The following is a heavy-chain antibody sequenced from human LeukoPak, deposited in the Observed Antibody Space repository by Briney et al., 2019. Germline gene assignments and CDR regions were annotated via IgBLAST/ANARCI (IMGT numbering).Heavy chain of an antibody. CDR3: ARHYTYSSAVDAFDI. J-gene: IGHJ3*02. CDR1: GGSISSSSYY. D-gene: IGHD6-19*01. CDR2: IYYSGST. Sequence: SETLSLTCTVSGGSISSSSYYWGWIRQPPGKGLEWIGSIYYSGSTYYNPSLKSRVTISVDTSKNQFSLKLSSVTAADTAVYYCARHYTYSSAVDAFDIWGQGTMVTVSS. V-gene: IGHV4-39*07.